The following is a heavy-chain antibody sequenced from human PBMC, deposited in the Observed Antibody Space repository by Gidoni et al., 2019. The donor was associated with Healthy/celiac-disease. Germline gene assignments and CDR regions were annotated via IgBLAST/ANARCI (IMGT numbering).Heavy chain of an antibody. CDR2: IYTSGST. D-gene: IGHD6-6*01. J-gene: IGHJ4*02. CDR3: ARDLGYSSSSRFDY. V-gene: IGHV4-4*07. Sequence: QVQLQESGPGLVKPSETLSLTCTVPGGPISSYYWSWIRQPAGKGLEWIGRIYTSGSTNYNPSLKSRVTMSVDTSKNQFSLKLSSVTAADTAVYYCARDLGYSSSSRFDYWGQGTLVTVSS. CDR1: GGPISSYY.